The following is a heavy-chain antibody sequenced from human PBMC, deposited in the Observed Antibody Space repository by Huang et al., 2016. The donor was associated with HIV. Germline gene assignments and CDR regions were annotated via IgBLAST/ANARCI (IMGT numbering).Heavy chain of an antibody. V-gene: IGHV1-24*01. D-gene: IGHD3-22*01. CDR2: FDPGHGKT. Sequence: QVQLVQSGAEVKKPGASVKVSCKVSGHSLTALSLHWVRQAPGKGLEWMGGFDPGHGKTVVAQNVQGRVTMTEDTSTDTAYMELSSLRSDDTAVYYCATAGGSSGYGGFDIWGRGTMVTVSS. CDR3: ATAGGSSGYGGFDI. J-gene: IGHJ3*02. CDR1: GHSLTALS.